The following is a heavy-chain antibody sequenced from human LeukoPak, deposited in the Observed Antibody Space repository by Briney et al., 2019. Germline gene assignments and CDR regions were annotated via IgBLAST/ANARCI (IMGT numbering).Heavy chain of an antibody. CDR2: IYTRGST. V-gene: IGHV4-4*07. J-gene: IGHJ3*02. CDR3: ARGRYCSADICSGGDAFDI. CDR1: GGSINNYY. Sequence: SETLSLTCTVSGGSINNYYWSWIRQPAGKGLEWVGRIYTRGSTNYNPSLKSRVTMSVDTSKNQFSLKLSSVTAADTAVYYCARGRYCSADICSGGDAFDIWGQGAMVSVSS. D-gene: IGHD2-15*01.